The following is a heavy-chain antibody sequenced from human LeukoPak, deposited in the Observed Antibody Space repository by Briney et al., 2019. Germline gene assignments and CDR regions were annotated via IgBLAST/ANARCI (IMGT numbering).Heavy chain of an antibody. CDR3: GGDRGSEGGFDH. Sequence: GSLRLSCAASGFTFSSYEMNWVRQAPGKGLEWIAYIYYSGSTNYNPSLKSRVTISVDTSKNQLSLKVRVGTPADTAVYYCGGDRGSEGGFDHWGQGTLVTVSS. J-gene: IGHJ4*02. CDR1: GFTFSSYE. V-gene: IGHV4-59*01. D-gene: IGHD3-10*01. CDR2: IYYSGST.